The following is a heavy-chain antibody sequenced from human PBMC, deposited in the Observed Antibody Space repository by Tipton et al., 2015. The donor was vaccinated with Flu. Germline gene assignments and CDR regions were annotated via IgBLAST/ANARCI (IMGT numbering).Heavy chain of an antibody. J-gene: IGHJ4*02. CDR3: AKDSAPRFSEWLGY. V-gene: IGHV3-30*18. CDR1: GFTFRNYA. CDR2: ISYGGSEK. Sequence: QVQLVQSGGGVVQPGRSLRLSCAASGFTFRNYAMHWVRQAPGKGLEWVAVISYGGSEKYYADSVKGRFTVSRDNVQNTLSLQMNSLRTEDTAMYYCAKDSAPRFSEWLGYWGQGALVSVSS. D-gene: IGHD3-3*01.